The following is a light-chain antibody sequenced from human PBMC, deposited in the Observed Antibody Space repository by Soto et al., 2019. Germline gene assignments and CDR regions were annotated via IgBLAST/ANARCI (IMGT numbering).Light chain of an antibody. CDR2: AVT. J-gene: IGLJ1*01. V-gene: IGLV2-14*01. CDR1: SSDVGGYNY. Sequence: QSVLTQPRSVSGSPGQSVTISCTGTSSDVGGYNYVSWYQQHPGKAPKLMIYAVTDRPSGVSSRFSGSKSGNTASLTISGLQAEGEADYYCSSYTSSSTLFGTGTKVTVL. CDR3: SSYTSSSTL.